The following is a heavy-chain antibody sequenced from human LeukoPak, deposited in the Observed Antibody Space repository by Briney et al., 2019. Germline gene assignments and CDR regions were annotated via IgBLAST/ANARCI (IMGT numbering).Heavy chain of an antibody. D-gene: IGHD5-18*01. CDR3: ARGGYSYGPFDY. V-gene: IGHV4-34*01. Sequence: PSETLSLTCAVYGGSFSGYYWSWIRQPPGKGLEWIGEINHSGSTNYNPSLKSRVTISVHTSKNQFSLKLSSVTAADTAVYYCARGGYSYGPFDYWGQGTLVTVSS. CDR2: INHSGST. CDR1: GGSFSGYY. J-gene: IGHJ4*02.